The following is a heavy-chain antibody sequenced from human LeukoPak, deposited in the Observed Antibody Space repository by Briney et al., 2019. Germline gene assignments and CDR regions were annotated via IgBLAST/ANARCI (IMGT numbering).Heavy chain of an antibody. CDR1: GGTFSSYA. CDR2: IIPILGIA. V-gene: IGHV1-69*04. CDR3: ARDTWFDP. J-gene: IGHJ5*02. Sequence: SVKVSCKASGGTFSSYAISWVRQAPGQGLEWMGRIIPILGIANYAQKFQGRVTITADKSTSTAYMELSSLRSDDTAVYYCARDTWFDPWGQGTLVTVSS.